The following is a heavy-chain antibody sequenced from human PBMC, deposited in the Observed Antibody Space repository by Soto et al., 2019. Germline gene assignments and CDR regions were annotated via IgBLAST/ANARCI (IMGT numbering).Heavy chain of an antibody. CDR2: FDPEDGET. CDR3: ATLMSTPYYYYYYGMDV. CDR1: GYTLTELS. Sequence: ASVEVSCKVSGYTLTELSMHWVRQAPGKGLEWMGGFDPEDGETIYAQKFQGRVTMTEDTSTDTAYMELSSLRSEDTAVYYCATLMSTPYYYYYYGMDVWGQGTTVTVSS. V-gene: IGHV1-24*01. J-gene: IGHJ6*02. D-gene: IGHD1-1*01.